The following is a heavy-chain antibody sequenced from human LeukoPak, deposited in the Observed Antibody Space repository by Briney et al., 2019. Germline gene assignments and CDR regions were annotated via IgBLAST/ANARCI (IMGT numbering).Heavy chain of an antibody. V-gene: IGHV4-39*01. Sequence: PSETLSLTCTVSGGSISSSSYYWAWIRQPPGKGLEWIASIYYSGSTFYSPSLKSRVTISVDTSKNQFSLKLSSVTAADTAVFFCARLIGMTGAFDYWGQGTLVTVSS. CDR3: ARLIGMTGAFDY. CDR1: GGSISSSSYY. J-gene: IGHJ4*02. CDR2: IYYSGST. D-gene: IGHD3-9*01.